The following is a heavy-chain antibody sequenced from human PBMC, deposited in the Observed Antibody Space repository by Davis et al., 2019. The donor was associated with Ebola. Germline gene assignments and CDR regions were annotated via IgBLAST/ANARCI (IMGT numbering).Heavy chain of an antibody. J-gene: IGHJ3*02. V-gene: IGHV3-23*01. CDR2: ISGSGGST. CDR1: VITFSSYA. Sequence: GGSLRLSCTDSVITFSSYAMTWVRQAPGKGLEWVSAISGSGGSTYYADSVKGRFTISRDNSKKTLYLQMNSLRPEDTAVYYCVKTRSNWWNDALDMWGQGTMVTVSS. CDR3: VKTRSNWWNDALDM. D-gene: IGHD2-8*02.